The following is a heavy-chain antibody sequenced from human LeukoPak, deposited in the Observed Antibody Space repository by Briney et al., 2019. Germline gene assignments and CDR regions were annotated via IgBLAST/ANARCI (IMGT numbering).Heavy chain of an antibody. D-gene: IGHD5-24*01. CDR3: ARDKKGGYKGDAFDI. J-gene: IGHJ3*02. CDR2: IYYSGST. CDR1: GGSISSYY. V-gene: IGHV4-59*01. Sequence: SETLSLTCTVSGGSISSYYWSWIRQPPGKGLEWIGYIYYSGSTNYNPSLKSRVTISVDTSKNQFSLKLSSVTAADTAVYYCARDKKGGYKGDAFDICGQGTMVTVSS.